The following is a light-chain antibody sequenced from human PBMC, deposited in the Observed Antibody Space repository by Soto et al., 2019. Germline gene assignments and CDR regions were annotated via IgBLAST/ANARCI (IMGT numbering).Light chain of an antibody. CDR3: QQAYSFPIT. CDR1: QGIAGY. Sequence: DIQLTQSPSCVSASVVYIFTITFRASQGIAGYLAWYQHKPGRTPELLIHGASRLQSGVPARFSGSGSGTDFTLSINSLQPEDFATYYCQQAYSFPITFGQGTRLEI. J-gene: IGKJ5*01. V-gene: IGKV1D-12*01. CDR2: GAS.